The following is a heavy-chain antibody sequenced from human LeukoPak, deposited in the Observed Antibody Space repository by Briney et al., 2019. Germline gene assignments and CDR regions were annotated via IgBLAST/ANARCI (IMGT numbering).Heavy chain of an antibody. V-gene: IGHV1-18*01. J-gene: IGHJ5*02. CDR3: ARARDIVVVPAASTHNWFDP. CDR1: GYTFTSYG. Sequence: GASVKVSCKASGYTFTSYGISWVRQAPGQGLEWMGWISAYNGNTNYAQKLQGRVTMTTDTSTSTAYMELRSLRSDDTAVYYCARARDIVVVPAASTHNWFDPWGQGTLVTVSS. CDR2: ISAYNGNT. D-gene: IGHD2-2*01.